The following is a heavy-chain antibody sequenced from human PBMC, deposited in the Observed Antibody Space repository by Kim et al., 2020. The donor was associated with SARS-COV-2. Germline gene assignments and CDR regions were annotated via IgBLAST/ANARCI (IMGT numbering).Heavy chain of an antibody. CDR1: GYIFTGFY. Sequence: ASVKVSCKASGYIFTGFYIHWVRRAPGQGLEWMGWIIPTSGATYFAEKFQGRVTMTRDTSISTVYMEVSTLESDDTAVYYCTRAHYMDVWGQGTTVTVSS. J-gene: IGHJ6*02. V-gene: IGHV1-2*02. CDR3: TRAHYMDV. CDR2: IIPTSGAT.